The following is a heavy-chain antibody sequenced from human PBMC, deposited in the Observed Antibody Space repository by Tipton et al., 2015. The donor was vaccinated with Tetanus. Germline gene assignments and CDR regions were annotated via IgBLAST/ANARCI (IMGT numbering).Heavy chain of an antibody. V-gene: IGHV5-51*01. CDR3: ARLPKHYSASGST. D-gene: IGHD3-10*01. CDR1: GHNSRSYW. J-gene: IGHJ5*02. CDR2: IYPGDSDA. Sequence: VQLVQSGAEVKKPGESLKISCKASGHNSRSYWVSWVRQMPGKGLEWMGIIYPGDSDATYNPSFQGQVTISADKSISTAYLQWTSRKPSDTASYFCARLPKHYSASGSTWGQGTLVTVSS.